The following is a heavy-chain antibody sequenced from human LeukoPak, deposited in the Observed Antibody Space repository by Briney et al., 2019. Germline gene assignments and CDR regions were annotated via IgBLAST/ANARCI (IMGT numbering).Heavy chain of an antibody. CDR3: ASFDSSGYYYYFDY. D-gene: IGHD3-22*01. CDR1: GYTFTGYY. Sequence: ASVKVSRKASGYTFTGYYMHWVRQAPGQGLEWMGWINPNSGGTNYAQKFQGRVTMTRDTSISTAYMELSRLRSDDTAVYYCASFDSSGYYYYFDYRGQGTLVTVSS. V-gene: IGHV1-2*02. CDR2: INPNSGGT. J-gene: IGHJ4*02.